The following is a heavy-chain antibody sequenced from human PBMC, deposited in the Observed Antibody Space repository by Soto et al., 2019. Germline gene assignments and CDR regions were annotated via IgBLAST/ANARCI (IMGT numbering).Heavy chain of an antibody. CDR1: GGSIETFY. V-gene: IGHV4-59*01. Sequence: QVQLQESGPGLVKPSETLFLTCTVSGGSIETFYWSWIRQPPGKGLEWIGYISNSGSTNYNPSLESRVTVSVDTAKKEFSLKLNSVTAADTATYYCARILRDSQGWYHHDFWGQGTLVTVAS. CDR3: ARILRDSQGWYHHDF. J-gene: IGHJ4*02. D-gene: IGHD6-19*01. CDR2: ISNSGST.